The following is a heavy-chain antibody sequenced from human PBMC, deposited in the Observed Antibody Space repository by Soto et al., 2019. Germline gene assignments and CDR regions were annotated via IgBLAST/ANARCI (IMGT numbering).Heavy chain of an antibody. V-gene: IGHV1-8*01. J-gene: IGHJ4*02. CDR1: GYTFTSHD. D-gene: IGHD6-6*01. CDR3: ARVSSIAARRSFDS. Sequence: QVQLVQSGTEVKTPGASVKVSCKASGYTFTSHDINWVRQATGQGLEWMGWLNPYNGKTAYAQTFQGRVTMTWTATTGKVYLELSSLRSEDTAMYYCARVSSIAARRSFDSWGQGTLVTVSS. CDR2: LNPYNGKT.